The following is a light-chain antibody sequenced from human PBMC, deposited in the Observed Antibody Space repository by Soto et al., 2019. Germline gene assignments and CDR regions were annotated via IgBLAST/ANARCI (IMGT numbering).Light chain of an antibody. CDR1: QSISRS. Sequence: DIQMTQSPSTLSASVGARVTITCRASQSISRSLAWYQQKPGKAPSLLIYDASSLEGGVPSRFSGSGFGTEFTLTITNLQPADFATYYCQQYSDFLISFGPGTTVDFK. J-gene: IGKJ3*01. CDR2: DAS. CDR3: QQYSDFLIS. V-gene: IGKV1-5*01.